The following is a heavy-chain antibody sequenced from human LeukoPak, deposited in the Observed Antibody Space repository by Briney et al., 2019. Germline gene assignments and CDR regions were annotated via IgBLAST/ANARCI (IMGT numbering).Heavy chain of an antibody. CDR3: ARGSRLLWFGEFWFDP. CDR1: GGSITSYY. Sequence: AETLSLTCTVSGGSITSYYWSWIRQPPGKGLEWIGYIYNSGRTNYNPSLKSRVTISVDTSKNQFSLKLSSVTAADTAVYYCARGSRLLWFGEFWFDPWGQGTLVTVSS. CDR2: IYNSGRT. D-gene: IGHD3-10*01. J-gene: IGHJ5*02. V-gene: IGHV4-59*01.